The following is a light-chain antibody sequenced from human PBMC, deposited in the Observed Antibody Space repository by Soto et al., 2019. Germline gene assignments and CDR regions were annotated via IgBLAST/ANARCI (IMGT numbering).Light chain of an antibody. CDR2: GAS. J-gene: IGKJ1*01. CDR1: QSVSSN. CDR3: QQYNNWPQT. V-gene: IGKV3-15*01. Sequence: EIVMTQSPATLSVSPGERATFSCRASQSVSSNLAWYQQKPGQAPRLLIYGASTRATGIPARFSGSGSGTEFTLTISSXQSEDFAVYYCQQYNNWPQTFGQGTKVDIK.